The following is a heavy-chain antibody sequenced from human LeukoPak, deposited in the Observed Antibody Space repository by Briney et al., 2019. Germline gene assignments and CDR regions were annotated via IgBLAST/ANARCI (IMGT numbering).Heavy chain of an antibody. CDR3: ARARNFWSGYPVFFDS. CDR1: GFIFNSYA. D-gene: IGHD3-3*01. CDR2: ISTTGETT. Sequence: GGSLRLSCAASGFIFNSYAMTWVRQSPGKGLQYVSAISTTGETTYCANPLQDRFTVSRDNSKNTLYLQMGSLRPEDTAVYFCARARNFWSGYPVFFDSWGRGILVTVSS. V-gene: IGHV3-64*01. J-gene: IGHJ4*02.